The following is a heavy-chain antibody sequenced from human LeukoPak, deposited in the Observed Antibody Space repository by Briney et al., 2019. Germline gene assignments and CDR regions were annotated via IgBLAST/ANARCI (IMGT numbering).Heavy chain of an antibody. CDR1: GGSFSSYY. J-gene: IGHJ4*02. D-gene: IGHD5-18*01. V-gene: IGHV4-34*01. Sequence: SETLSLTCAVYGGSFSSYYWSWIRQPPGKGLEWIGEINHSGSTNYNPSLKSRVTISVDTSKNQFSLKLSSVTAADTAVYYCARADGYSYGRFDYWGPGTLVTVSS. CDR3: ARADGYSYGRFDY. CDR2: INHSGST.